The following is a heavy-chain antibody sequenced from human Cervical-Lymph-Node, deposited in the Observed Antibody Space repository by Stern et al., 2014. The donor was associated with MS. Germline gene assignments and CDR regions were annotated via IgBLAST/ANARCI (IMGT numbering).Heavy chain of an antibody. D-gene: IGHD6-19*01. CDR3: ARSITVSGPYDS. CDR1: GFSLSTTTMC. CDR2: IDWDDDK. V-gene: IGHV2-70*04. Sequence: QITLKESGPALVKPTQTLTLTCTFSGFSLSTTTMCVSWIRQPPGKALEWLARIDWDDDKSYSTSLRTRLTISKDTSKNQVVLTMGNMDPVDTAPYYCARSITVSGPYDSWGQGTLVTVSS. J-gene: IGHJ4*02.